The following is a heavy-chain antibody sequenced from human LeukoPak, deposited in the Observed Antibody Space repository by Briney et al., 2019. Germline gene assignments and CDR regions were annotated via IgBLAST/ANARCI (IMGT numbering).Heavy chain of an antibody. Sequence: PSETLSLTCTVSGGSISSSSYYWGWIRQPPGKGLEWIGSIFYYGTSYYNPSLKSRVTISVDTSTNQFSLKLNSVTAADTAVYYCARIGQSVHYYMDVWGNGTTVDVSS. CDR1: GGSISSSSYY. J-gene: IGHJ6*03. CDR2: IFYYGTS. V-gene: IGHV4-39*01. D-gene: IGHD3/OR15-3a*01. CDR3: ARIGQSVHYYMDV.